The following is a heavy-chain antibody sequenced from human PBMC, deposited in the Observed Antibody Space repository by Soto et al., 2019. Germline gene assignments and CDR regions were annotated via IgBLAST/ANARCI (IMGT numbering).Heavy chain of an antibody. J-gene: IGHJ4*02. Sequence: EVQLVESGGGLVQPGRSLRLSCAASGFNFEDYAMHWVRQVPGRGLEWVSGITWNSGTIAYADSVKGRFTVSRDNAKNSLYLEMNSLRPDDTAFYYCAKDISVGFSSGWGDWGQGTLGTVSS. CDR3: AKDISVGFSSGWGD. CDR1: GFNFEDYA. V-gene: IGHV3-9*01. CDR2: ITWNSGTI. D-gene: IGHD6-19*01.